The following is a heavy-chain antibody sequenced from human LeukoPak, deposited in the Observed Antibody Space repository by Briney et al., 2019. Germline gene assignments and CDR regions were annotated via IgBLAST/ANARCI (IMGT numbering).Heavy chain of an antibody. Sequence: GASVKVSCKASGYTFTSYGISWVRQAPGQGLEWMGIINPSGGSTSYAQKFQGRVTMTRDTSTSTVYMELSSLRSEDTAVYYCARALQVVVAATPFHAFDIWGQGTMVTVSS. V-gene: IGHV1-46*01. D-gene: IGHD2-15*01. CDR1: GYTFTSYG. CDR3: ARALQVVVAATPFHAFDI. J-gene: IGHJ3*02. CDR2: INPSGGST.